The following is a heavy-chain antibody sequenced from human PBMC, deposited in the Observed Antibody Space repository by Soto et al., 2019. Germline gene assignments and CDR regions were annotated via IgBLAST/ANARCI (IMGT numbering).Heavy chain of an antibody. CDR1: GYNFASYW. V-gene: IGHV5-10-1*01. CDR2: IDPIDSYT. D-gene: IGHD2-2*01. CDR3: ARRYCSSASCPRNYYGMDV. J-gene: IGHJ6*02. Sequence: PGESLKISCQGSGYNFASYWISWVRQTPGKGLEWMGRIDPIDSYTNYSPSFQGHVTISADKSISTAYPQWSSLKASDTAMYYCARRYCSSASCPRNYYGMDVWGQGTTVTVSS.